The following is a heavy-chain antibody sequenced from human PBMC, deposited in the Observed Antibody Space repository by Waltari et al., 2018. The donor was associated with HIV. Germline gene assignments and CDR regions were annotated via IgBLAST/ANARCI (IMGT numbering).Heavy chain of an antibody. Sequence: QVQLQESGPGLVKPSETLSLTCTVSRGSISSYYWSWIRQPAGKGLEWIGRIYTSENTNSNPSFKSRVTMSLDTSKNQFSLKLRAVTAADTAVYYCARDVTGTRFDYWGQGILVTVSS. CDR1: RGSISSYY. D-gene: IGHD6-19*01. V-gene: IGHV4-4*07. CDR3: ARDVTGTRFDY. CDR2: IYTSENT. J-gene: IGHJ4*02.